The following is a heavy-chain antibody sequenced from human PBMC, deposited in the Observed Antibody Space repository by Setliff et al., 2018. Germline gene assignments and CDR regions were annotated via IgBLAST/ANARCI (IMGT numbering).Heavy chain of an antibody. J-gene: IGHJ6*03. V-gene: IGHV4-39*01. Sequence: SETLSLTCIVSGASINSSTFFWGWIRQPPGKGLEWIGSIYYSGTTYYNPSVRSRVTISVDTSKNQSSLKLSSVTAADTAVYFCARRPYQHYDSSGYSVNYYMDVWGKGTTVTVSS. CDR1: GASINSSTFF. D-gene: IGHD3-22*01. CDR3: ARRPYQHYDSSGYSVNYYMDV. CDR2: IYYSGTT.